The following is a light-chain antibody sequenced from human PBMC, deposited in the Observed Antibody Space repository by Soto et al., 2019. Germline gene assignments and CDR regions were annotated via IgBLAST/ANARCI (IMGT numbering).Light chain of an antibody. CDR1: QSVSSK. CDR2: GAS. Sequence: DIVMTQSPATLSVSPGDTATLSCRASQSVSSKLAWYQQKPGQAPRLLIYGASTRATGIPARFSGSGSGTVFSIPIISMQHDDFSASFCQQYNNSHRTFGQGTKVEIK. J-gene: IGKJ1*01. CDR3: QQYNNSHRT. V-gene: IGKV3-15*01.